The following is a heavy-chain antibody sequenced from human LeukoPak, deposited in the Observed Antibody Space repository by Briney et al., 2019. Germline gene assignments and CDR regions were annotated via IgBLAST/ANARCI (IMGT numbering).Heavy chain of an antibody. CDR2: IWQEGSEK. CDR1: GFTFSSHW. J-gene: IGHJ3*02. CDR3: ARGDYFGSGTSFIDAFDI. Sequence: PGGSLTLSCVASGFTFSSHWMSWVRQAPGKGLEWVANIWQEGSEKYYVDSVKGRFTISRDNTRNSLYLQMNSLRAEDTAVYYCARGDYFGSGTSFIDAFDIWGQGTMVTVS. D-gene: IGHD3-10*01. V-gene: IGHV3-7*01.